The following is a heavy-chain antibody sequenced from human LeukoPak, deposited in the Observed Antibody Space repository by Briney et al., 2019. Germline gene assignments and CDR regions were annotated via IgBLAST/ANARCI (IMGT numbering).Heavy chain of an antibody. CDR3: ARALVGYSSRSSGQFDY. CDR1: GGSVSSGSYY. CDR2: IYYSGST. J-gene: IGHJ4*02. D-gene: IGHD6-13*01. Sequence: SETLSLTCTVSGGSVSSGSYYWSWIRQPPGKGLEWIGYIYYSGSTNYNPSLKSRVTISVDTSKNQFSLKLSSVTAADTAVYYCARALVGYSSRSSGQFDYWGQGTLVTVSS. V-gene: IGHV4-61*01.